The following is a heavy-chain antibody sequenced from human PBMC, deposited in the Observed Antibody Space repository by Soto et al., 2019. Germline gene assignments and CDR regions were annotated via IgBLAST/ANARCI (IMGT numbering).Heavy chain of an antibody. J-gene: IGHJ4*02. CDR1: GITISNYP. D-gene: IGHD3-22*01. Sequence: GSLRLSCAASGITISNYPMSWVRQAPGKGLDWVSGISGSGDRAYYGDSAKGRFTISKDISKNSLSLQLDSLGVEDTAVYFCVKDDGGYPSTAPHWGQGTLVTVSS. V-gene: IGHV3-23*01. CDR3: VKDDGGYPSTAPH. CDR2: ISGSGDRA.